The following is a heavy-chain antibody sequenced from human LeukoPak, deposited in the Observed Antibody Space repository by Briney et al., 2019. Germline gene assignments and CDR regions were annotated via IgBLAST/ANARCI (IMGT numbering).Heavy chain of an antibody. Sequence: GESLKISCKGSGYTFTNYWIGWVRQMPGKGLEWMGIIYPGDSDTRYSPSFQGQVTISADKSISTAYLQWSSLKASDTAMYYCARRGYYESSGRPGDYWGQGTLVTVSS. CDR3: ARRGYYESSGRPGDY. V-gene: IGHV5-51*01. CDR2: IYPGDSDT. J-gene: IGHJ4*02. D-gene: IGHD3-22*01. CDR1: GYTFTNYW.